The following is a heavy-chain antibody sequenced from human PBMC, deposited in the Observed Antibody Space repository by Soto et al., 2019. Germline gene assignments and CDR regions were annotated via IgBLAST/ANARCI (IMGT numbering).Heavy chain of an antibody. Sequence: QVQLQESGPGLVKPSQTLSLTCTVSGGSISSGGYYWSWIRQHPGKGLEWIGYIYYSASTYYNPSLKSRVTISVATSKNQFSLKLSSVTAADTAVHYCARDIGITAMESYFDYWGQGTLVTVSS. D-gene: IGHD5-18*01. V-gene: IGHV4-31*03. J-gene: IGHJ4*02. CDR3: ARDIGITAMESYFDY. CDR2: IYYSAST. CDR1: GGSISSGGYY.